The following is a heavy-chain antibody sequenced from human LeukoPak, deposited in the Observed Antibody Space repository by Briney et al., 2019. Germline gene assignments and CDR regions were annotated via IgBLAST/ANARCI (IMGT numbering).Heavy chain of an antibody. CDR3: AKAKAGYYDSSGYYLDY. CDR2: ISSSGGST. V-gene: IGHV3-23*01. Sequence: PGGSLRLSCAASGFTFSSYAMSWVRQAPGKGLEWVSAISSSGGSTYYADSVKGRFTISRDNSKNTLYLQMNSLRAEDTAVYYCAKAKAGYYDSSGYYLDYWGQGTLVTVSS. D-gene: IGHD3-22*01. J-gene: IGHJ4*02. CDR1: GFTFSSYA.